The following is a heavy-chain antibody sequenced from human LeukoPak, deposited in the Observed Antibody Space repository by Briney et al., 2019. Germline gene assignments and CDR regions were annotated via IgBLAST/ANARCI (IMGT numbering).Heavy chain of an antibody. D-gene: IGHD4-23*01. V-gene: IGHV5-51*01. CDR2: IYPGDADT. Sequence: GESLKISCQGFGYRFDNYWVAWVRQRPGKGLEWMGIIYPGDADTAYSPSFQGQVTISADTSIMTVYLQWTSLKASDTAMYYCARHVSVDPDSPTTSGKRSAGFEIWGQGTMVIVSS. CDR1: GYRFDNYW. J-gene: IGHJ3*02. CDR3: ARHVSVDPDSPTTSGKRSAGFEI.